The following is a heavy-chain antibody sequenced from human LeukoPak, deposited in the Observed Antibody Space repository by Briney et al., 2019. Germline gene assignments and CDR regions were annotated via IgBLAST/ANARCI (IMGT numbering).Heavy chain of an antibody. CDR3: ARSWTTTDSMDV. D-gene: IGHD3/OR15-3a*01. V-gene: IGHV3-53*01. CDR2: IYSGGST. CDR1: GFTVSSNY. J-gene: IGHJ6*03. Sequence: GGSLRLSCAASGFTVSSNYMSWVRQAPGKGLEWVSVIYSGGSTYYADSVKGRFTISRDNSKNTLYLQMNSLRAEDTAVYYCARSWTTTDSMDVWGKGTTVTISS.